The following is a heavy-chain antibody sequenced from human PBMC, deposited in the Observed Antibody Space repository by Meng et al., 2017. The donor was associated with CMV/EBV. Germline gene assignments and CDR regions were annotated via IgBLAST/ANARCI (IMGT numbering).Heavy chain of an antibody. CDR1: GFTFTYYV. D-gene: IGHD5-12*01. J-gene: IGHJ4*02. V-gene: IGHV3-64*02. CDR3: ARDGRYSGYDTAYFDY. CDR2: VHTNGGST. Sequence: GGSLRLSCAASGFTFTYYVMHWVRQSPGKGLEHVAAVHTNGGSTYYEDSVKGRFTISRDNSKNTVYLQMGSLRAEDTAVYYCARDGRYSGYDTAYFDYWGQGTLVTVSS.